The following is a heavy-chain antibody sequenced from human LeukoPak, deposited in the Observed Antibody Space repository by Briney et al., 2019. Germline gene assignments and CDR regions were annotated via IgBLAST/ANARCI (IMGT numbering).Heavy chain of an antibody. CDR1: GYTFTSYY. D-gene: IGHD3-22*01. CDR3: ARDYYDSSGYPRSYNWFDP. Sequence: GASVKVSCKASGYTFTSYYMHWVRQAPGQGVEWMGIINPRGGSTSYAQKFQGRVTMTRDTSTSTVYMDLRSLRSEDTAVYSCARDYYDSSGYPRSYNWFDPWGQGTLVTVSS. V-gene: IGHV1-46*01. CDR2: INPRGGST. J-gene: IGHJ5*02.